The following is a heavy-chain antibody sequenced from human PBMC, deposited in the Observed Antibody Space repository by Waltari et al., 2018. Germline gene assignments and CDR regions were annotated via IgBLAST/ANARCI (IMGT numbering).Heavy chain of an antibody. CDR3: ARVRPGGQLVRTSYYYYMDV. CDR1: GGSISSYY. J-gene: IGHJ6*03. Sequence: QVQLQESGPGLVKPSETLSLTCTVSGGSISSYYWSWIRQPPGKGLEWIGYIYYSGSTNYNPSLKSRVTISVDTSKNQFSLKLSSVTAADTAVYYCARVRPGGQLVRTSYYYYMDVWGKGTTVTVSS. V-gene: IGHV4-59*01. D-gene: IGHD6-6*01. CDR2: IYYSGST.